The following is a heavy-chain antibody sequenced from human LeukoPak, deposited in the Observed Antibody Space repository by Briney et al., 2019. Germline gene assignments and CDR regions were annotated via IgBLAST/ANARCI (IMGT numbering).Heavy chain of an antibody. J-gene: IGHJ4*02. CDR1: GFTFSAYS. Sequence: QPGGSLRLSCAATGFTFSAYSLNWVRQAPGKGLEWVSYIGYGTSTIYYADSVKGRFTISRDNAKNSLYLQMDSLKDEDTAVYYCARDVTYGSSWFNSVGFDYWGQGTLVTVSS. CDR2: IGYGTSTI. CDR3: ARDVTYGSSWFNSVGFDY. D-gene: IGHD6-13*01. V-gene: IGHV3-48*02.